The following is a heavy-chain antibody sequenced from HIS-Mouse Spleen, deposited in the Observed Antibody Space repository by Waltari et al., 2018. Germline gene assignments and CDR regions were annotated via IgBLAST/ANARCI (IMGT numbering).Heavy chain of an antibody. Sequence: QVQLQQRGAGLLKPSETLSLTCADYGGSFSGYYWRWIRQPPGKGLEWIGEINHSGSTNYNPSLKSRVTISVDTSKNQFSLKLSSVTAADTAVYYCARGKGSSSWYYFDYWGQGTLVTVSS. CDR3: ARGKGSSSWYYFDY. J-gene: IGHJ4*02. D-gene: IGHD6-13*01. V-gene: IGHV4-34*01. CDR1: GGSFSGYY. CDR2: INHSGST.